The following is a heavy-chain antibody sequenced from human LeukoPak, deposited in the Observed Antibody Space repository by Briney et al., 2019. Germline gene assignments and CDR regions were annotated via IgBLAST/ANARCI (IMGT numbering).Heavy chain of an antibody. CDR3: ARAIKAVAGTFHRDYYFDY. D-gene: IGHD6-19*01. V-gene: IGHV3-30*04. CDR1: GFTFSSYA. CDR2: ISYDGSNK. J-gene: IGHJ4*02. Sequence: GGSLRLSCAASGFTFSSYAMHWVRQAPGKGLEWVAVISYDGSNKYYANSVKGRFTISRDNSKNALYLQMNSLRAEDTAVYYCARAIKAVAGTFHRDYYFDYWGQGTLVTVSS.